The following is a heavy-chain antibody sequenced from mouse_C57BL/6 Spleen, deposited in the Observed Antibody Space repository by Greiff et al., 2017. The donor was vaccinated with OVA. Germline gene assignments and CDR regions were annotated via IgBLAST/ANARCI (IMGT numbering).Heavy chain of an antibody. V-gene: IGHV5-17*01. CDR2: ISSGSSTI. J-gene: IGHJ2*01. CDR1: GFTFSDYG. Sequence: EVKVVESGGGLVKPGGSLKLSCAASGFTFSDYGMHWVRQAPEKGLEWVAYISSGSSTIYYADTVKGRFTFSRDNAKNTLFRQMTSLMSEDTAMYYCAMGGQTYPHLYGDFDYWGQGTTLTVSS. D-gene: IGHD1-1*01. CDR3: AMGGQTYPHLYGDFDY.